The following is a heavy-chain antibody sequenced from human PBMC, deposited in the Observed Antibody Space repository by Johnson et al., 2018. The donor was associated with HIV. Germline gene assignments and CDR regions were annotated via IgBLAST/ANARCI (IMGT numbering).Heavy chain of an antibody. CDR2: LSWNGGSI. Sequence: VQVVESGGGVVRPGGSLRLSCAASGFTFDDYAMHWVRQAPGKGLEWVSGLSWNGGSIGYADSVKGRFTISRDTAKHTLYLQMNSLRAEDTAVYYCAKSIDAAADDAFDIWGQGTMVTVSS. CDR1: GFTFDDYA. CDR3: AKSIDAAADDAFDI. J-gene: IGHJ3*02. D-gene: IGHD6-13*01. V-gene: IGHV3-9*01.